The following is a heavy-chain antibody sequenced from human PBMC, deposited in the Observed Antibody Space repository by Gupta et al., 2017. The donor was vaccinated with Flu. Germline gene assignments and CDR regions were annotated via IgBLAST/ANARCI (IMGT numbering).Heavy chain of an antibody. J-gene: IGHJ2*01. Sequence: QVQLAESGGGLVKPGGSLKLSCVVSGFIFSAYYMSWIRQAPGKGLEWIAYISDSGTIINYADSVKGRFTISRDNAKNSLFLEMNNLRAEDTAVYYCASQHLVQVLRYFDLWGRGTLVTVSS. CDR2: ISDSGTII. D-gene: IGHD6-13*01. V-gene: IGHV3-11*01. CDR3: ASQHLVQVLRYFDL. CDR1: GFIFSAYY.